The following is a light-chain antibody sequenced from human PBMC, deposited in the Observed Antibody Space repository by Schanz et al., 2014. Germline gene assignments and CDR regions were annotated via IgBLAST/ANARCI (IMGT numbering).Light chain of an antibody. CDR2: WAS. J-gene: IGKJ3*01. Sequence: IVVTQSPDSLAVSLGERATINCKSSLSVLHSNNKDYLAWYQQKPGQPPKLLIYWASTRESGVPDRFSGSGSGTDFTLTISSLQPEDFATYYCQQSYRTLFTFGPGTKVDIK. V-gene: IGKV4-1*01. CDR1: LSVLHSNNKDY. CDR3: QQSYRTLFT.